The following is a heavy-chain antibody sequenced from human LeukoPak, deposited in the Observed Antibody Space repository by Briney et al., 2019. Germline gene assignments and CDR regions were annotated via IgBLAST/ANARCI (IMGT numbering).Heavy chain of an antibody. CDR2: IYHSGST. D-gene: IGHD6-13*01. CDR1: GYSISSGYY. CDR3: ASIEAAAGTVDY. Sequence: PSETLSLTCTVSGYSISSGYYWGWIRQPPGKGLEWIGSIYHSGSTYYNPSLKSRVTISVDTSKNQFSLKLSSVTAADTAVYYCASIEAAAGTVDYWGQGTLVTVSS. J-gene: IGHJ4*02. V-gene: IGHV4-38-2*02.